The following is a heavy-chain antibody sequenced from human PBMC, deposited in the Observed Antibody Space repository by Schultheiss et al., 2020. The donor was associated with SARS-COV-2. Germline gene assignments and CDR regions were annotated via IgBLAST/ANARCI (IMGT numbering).Heavy chain of an antibody. V-gene: IGHV4-39*07. CDR3: AREAEGSIRGSFDY. CDR2: IYHSGST. D-gene: IGHD1-26*01. J-gene: IGHJ4*02. CDR1: GGSISSGGYY. Sequence: SETLSLTCTVSGGSISSGGYYWSWIRQHPGKGLEWIGSIYHSGSTYYNPSLKSRVTISVDKSKNQFSLKLSSVTAADTAVYYCAREAEGSIRGSFDYWGQGTLVTVSS.